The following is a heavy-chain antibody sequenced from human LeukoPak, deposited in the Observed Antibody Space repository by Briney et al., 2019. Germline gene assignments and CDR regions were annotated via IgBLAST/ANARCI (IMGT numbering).Heavy chain of an antibody. D-gene: IGHD6-13*01. J-gene: IGHJ4*02. V-gene: IGHV1-18*01. CDR2: ISAYNGNT. CDR3: ARDMWAAGLDY. CDR1: GYTFTIYG. Sequence: ASVKVSSTASGYTFTIYGISWVRQAPGQGPEWMGWISAYNGNTNYAQKLQGRVTMTTDTSTSTAYMELRSLRSDDTAVYYCARDMWAAGLDYWGQGTLVTVAS.